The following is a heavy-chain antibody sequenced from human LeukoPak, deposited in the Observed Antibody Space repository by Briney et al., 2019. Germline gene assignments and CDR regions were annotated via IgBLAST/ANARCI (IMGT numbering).Heavy chain of an antibody. CDR3: ARSWNDWEVVGY. CDR2: INPNSGGT. V-gene: IGHV1-2*02. Sequence: ASVKVSCKASGYTFTGYYMHWVRQAPGQGLERMGWINPNSGGTNYAQKFQGRVTMTRDTSISTAYMELSRLRSDDTAVYYCARSWNDWEVVGYWGQGTLVTVSS. CDR1: GYTFTGYY. D-gene: IGHD1-1*01. J-gene: IGHJ4*02.